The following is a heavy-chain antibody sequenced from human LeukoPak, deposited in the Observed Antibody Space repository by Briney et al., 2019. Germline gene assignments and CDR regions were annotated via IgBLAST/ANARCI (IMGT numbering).Heavy chain of an antibody. V-gene: IGHV3-74*03. Sequence: GGSLRLSCAASGFTFSTYWMHWVRQAPGKGLVWVSRMNTDGSDTSYADSVKGRFTISRDNARNTLYLQMNSLRADDTAVYYCTRDSPWLPDPYWGQGTLVTVSS. CDR1: GFTFSTYW. CDR3: TRDSPWLPDPY. D-gene: IGHD5-24*01. J-gene: IGHJ4*02. CDR2: MNTDGSDT.